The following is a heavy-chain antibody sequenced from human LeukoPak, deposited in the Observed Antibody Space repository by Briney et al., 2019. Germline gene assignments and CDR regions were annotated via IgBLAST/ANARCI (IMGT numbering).Heavy chain of an antibody. CDR3: AKGAGGFSYYNWFDP. D-gene: IGHD5-18*01. Sequence: ETLSLTCTVSGGSLSSYYWSWIRQPPGKGLEWIGSIYYSGSTYYNPSLKSRVTISVDTSKNQFSLKLASVTAADTAIYYCAKGAGGFSYYNWFDPWGQGTLVTVSS. CDR2: IYYSGST. CDR1: GGSLSSYY. V-gene: IGHV4-59*12. J-gene: IGHJ5*02.